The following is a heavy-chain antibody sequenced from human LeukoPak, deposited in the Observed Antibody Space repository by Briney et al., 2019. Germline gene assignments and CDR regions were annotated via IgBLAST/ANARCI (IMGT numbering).Heavy chain of an antibody. CDR1: GFSFSTYY. CDR2: ISSSSTYI. V-gene: IGHV3-21*01. Sequence: GGSLRLSCAASGFSFSTYYVNWVRQAPGKGLEWVSCISSSSTYIYYADSVRGRFAIYRDNAKNSLYLQMNSLRVDDTAVYYCVRENHGSFDYWGQGSLVTVSS. CDR3: VRENHGSFDY. J-gene: IGHJ4*02. D-gene: IGHD1-14*01.